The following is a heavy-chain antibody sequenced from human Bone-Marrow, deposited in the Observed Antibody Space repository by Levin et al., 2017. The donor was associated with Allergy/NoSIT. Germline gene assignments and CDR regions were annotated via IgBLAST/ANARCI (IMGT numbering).Heavy chain of an antibody. CDR3: AREGFRRGYGGYDEVYHFYGMDV. CDR2: ISPYNDKT. V-gene: IGHV1-18*01. D-gene: IGHD5-12*01. Sequence: KTGGSLRLSCKASGYTFLNYGISWVRQAPGQGLEWLGWISPYNDKTNYGQKMQGRVTMTADTSTGTVYMELRSLKGDDTAVYYCAREGFRRGYGGYDEVYHFYGMDVWGQGTTVGVSS. J-gene: IGHJ6*02. CDR1: GYTFLNYG.